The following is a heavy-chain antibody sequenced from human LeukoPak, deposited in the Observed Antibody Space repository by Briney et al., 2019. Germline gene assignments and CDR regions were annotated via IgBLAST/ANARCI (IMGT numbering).Heavy chain of an antibody. CDR3: ARDSYYYDSSGYYLVAFDI. Sequence: GGSLRLFCAASGFTFSSYSMNWVRQAPGKGLEWVSSISSSSSYIYYADSVKGRFTISRDNAKNSLYLQMNSLRAEDTAVYYCARDSYYYDSSGYYLVAFDIWGQGTMVTVSS. D-gene: IGHD3-22*01. J-gene: IGHJ3*02. V-gene: IGHV3-21*01. CDR2: ISSSSSYI. CDR1: GFTFSSYS.